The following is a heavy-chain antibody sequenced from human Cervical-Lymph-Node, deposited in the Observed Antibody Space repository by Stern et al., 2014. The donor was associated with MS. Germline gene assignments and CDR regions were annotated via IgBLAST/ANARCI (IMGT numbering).Heavy chain of an antibody. J-gene: IGHJ3*02. V-gene: IGHV1-18*01. CDR1: GYTFTSHG. CDR2: ISAYNGNT. CDR3: ARGLLGSENAFDI. D-gene: IGHD2-15*01. Sequence: VQLVQSGAGVKQPGASVRVSCEASGYTFTSHGISWVRQAPGQGLEWMGRISAYNGNTNYAQKLQGRVTMTTDTTTSTAYMELRSLRSDDTAVYYCARGLLGSENAFDIWGQGTMVTVSS.